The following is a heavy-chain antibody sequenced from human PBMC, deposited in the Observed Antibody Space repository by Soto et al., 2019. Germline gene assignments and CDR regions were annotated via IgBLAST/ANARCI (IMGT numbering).Heavy chain of an antibody. CDR3: ARMRGLGEISPSFDH. Sequence: QVHLQESGPGLVKPSETLSLTCAVSSASLDSDNWRWIRQPPGKGLEWIGYIYPNGRTNYNPSLRGRVATSIDKSKNQFSLRLDSVFAADAAVYFCARMRGLGEISPSFDHWGQGTPVTVSS. J-gene: IGHJ4*02. CDR2: IYPNGRT. CDR1: SASLDSDN. D-gene: IGHD3-16*02. V-gene: IGHV4-59*01.